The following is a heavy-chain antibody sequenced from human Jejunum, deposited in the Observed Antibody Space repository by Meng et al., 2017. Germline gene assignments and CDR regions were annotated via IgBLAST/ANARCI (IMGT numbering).Heavy chain of an antibody. Sequence: GGSLRLSCAASGFSFSDYFMTWIRQAPGKGLEWLSYISNTGSITHHADSVKGRFSISRDNAKNSLYLQMNSLRPEDTAVYYCTTVSSSSLGYWGQGTLVTVSS. CDR1: GFSFSDYF. CDR2: ISNTGSIT. J-gene: IGHJ4*02. CDR3: TTVSSSSLGY. V-gene: IGHV3-11*01. D-gene: IGHD6-6*01.